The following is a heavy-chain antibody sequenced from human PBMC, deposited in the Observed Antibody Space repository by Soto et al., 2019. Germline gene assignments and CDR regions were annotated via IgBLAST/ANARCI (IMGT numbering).Heavy chain of an antibody. Sequence: QVQLVQSETEVKKPGASVKVSCKASGYIFTNYYITWVRQAPGQGLEWMGWVSGYTGNTKYAQKFQDRVTMTTDTSTSTVYMELRSLRSDDTAVYYCARFGSAPYYYYGVDVWGQGTTVFVSS. V-gene: IGHV1-18*01. J-gene: IGHJ6*02. CDR2: VSGYTGNT. CDR1: GYIFTNYY. D-gene: IGHD3-10*01. CDR3: ARFGSAPYYYYGVDV.